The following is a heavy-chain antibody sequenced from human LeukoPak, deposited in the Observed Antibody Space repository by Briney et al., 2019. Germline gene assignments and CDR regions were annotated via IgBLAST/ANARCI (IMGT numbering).Heavy chain of an antibody. D-gene: IGHD2-15*01. CDR2: INPSDSDT. V-gene: IGHV5-51*01. CDR3: ARRYCRGGTCYYFDY. J-gene: IGHJ4*02. CDR1: GYSFTSHW. Sequence: GESLKISCEGSGYSFTSHWIAWVRQMPGKGLEWMGIINPSDSDTRYSPSFQGQVTISVDKSISTAYLQWSSLKASDTAMYYCARRYCRGGTCYYFDYWGQGALVTVSS.